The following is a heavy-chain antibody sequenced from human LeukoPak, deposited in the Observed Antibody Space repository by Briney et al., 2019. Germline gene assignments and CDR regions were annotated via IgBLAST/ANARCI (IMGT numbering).Heavy chain of an antibody. D-gene: IGHD5-18*01. J-gene: IGHJ4*02. CDR3: ARVVDTHFDY. Sequence: PGGSLRLSCAASGFTFSSYWMHWGRQAPGKGLVWVSRIKSDGSTTTHADSVKGRFTISRDNAKNTLYLQMNSLRAEDTAVYYCARVVDTHFDYWGQGTLVTVSS. CDR1: GFTFSSYW. CDR2: IKSDGSTT. V-gene: IGHV3-74*01.